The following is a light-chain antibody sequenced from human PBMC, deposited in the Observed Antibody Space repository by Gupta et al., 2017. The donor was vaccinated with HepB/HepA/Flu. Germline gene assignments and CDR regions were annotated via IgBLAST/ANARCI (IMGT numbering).Light chain of an antibody. V-gene: IGLV3-1*01. CDR2: QDS. CDR1: KLGDKY. CDR3: QAGDSSTVV. Sequence: SYKLSQPPSVSVSPGQTASITCSGDKLGDKYVCWYQQKAGQSPVLVIFQDSSRTSGISERFSGSTSGNTATLTISGTQAVDEADYYCQAGDSSTVVFGGGTRLTVL. J-gene: IGLJ2*01.